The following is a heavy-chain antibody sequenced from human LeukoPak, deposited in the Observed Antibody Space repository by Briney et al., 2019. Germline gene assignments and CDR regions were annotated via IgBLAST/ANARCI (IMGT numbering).Heavy chain of an antibody. CDR1: GFTFDDYA. Sequence: GGSLRLSCAASGFTFDDYAMHWVRRAPGKGLEWVSLISGDGGSTYYADSVKGRFTISRDNSKNSLYLQMNSLRTEDTALYYCAKDRQWLEYNWFDPWGQGTLVTVSS. D-gene: IGHD6-19*01. CDR3: AKDRQWLEYNWFDP. J-gene: IGHJ5*02. CDR2: ISGDGGST. V-gene: IGHV3-43*02.